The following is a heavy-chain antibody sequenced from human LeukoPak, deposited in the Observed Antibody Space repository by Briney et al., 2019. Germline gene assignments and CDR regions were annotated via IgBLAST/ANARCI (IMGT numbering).Heavy chain of an antibody. Sequence: GGYLRLSCAASGFTFSSYWMSWVRQAPGKGLEWVANIKQDGSEKYYVDSVKGRFTISRDNAKNSLYLQMNSLRAEDTAVYYCARAGSVKLRSTDISSCSYYYYYYMDVWGKGTTVTVSS. CDR1: GFTFSSYW. CDR3: ARAGSVKLRSTDISSCSYYYYYYMDV. J-gene: IGHJ6*03. V-gene: IGHV3-7*01. CDR2: IKQDGSEK. D-gene: IGHD2/OR15-2a*01.